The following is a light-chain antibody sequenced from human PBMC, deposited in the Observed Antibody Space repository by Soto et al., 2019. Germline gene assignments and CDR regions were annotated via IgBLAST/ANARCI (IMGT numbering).Light chain of an antibody. Sequence: QSVLTQPASVSGSPGQSITISCTGTSSDIGNLNLVSWYQQHPGEAPKLILFEGDQRPSGVSQRFSASKSGNTASLIISGLQAEDEADYYCYSYAGRSNWVFGGGTKVTVL. CDR1: SSDIGNLNL. V-gene: IGLV2-23*01. CDR3: YSYAGRSNWV. J-gene: IGLJ3*02. CDR2: EGD.